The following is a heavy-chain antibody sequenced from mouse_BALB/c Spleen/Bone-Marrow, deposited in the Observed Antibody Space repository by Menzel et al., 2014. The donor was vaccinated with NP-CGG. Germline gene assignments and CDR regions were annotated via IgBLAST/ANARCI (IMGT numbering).Heavy chain of an antibody. Sequence: EVYLLESSPALVKPWTSVQMSCKASGYTFSDYYMMWVRQSHGKSLEWIGHINPKTAGTFYNQKFKGKATLTLDKSSSTAYMKLNSLTSEDSAVYYCARSRDLDNWGQGTTLTVSS. V-gene: IGHV1-26*01. D-gene: IGHD3-3*01. J-gene: IGHJ2*01. CDR3: ARSRDLDN. CDR2: INPKTAGT. CDR1: GYTFSDYY.